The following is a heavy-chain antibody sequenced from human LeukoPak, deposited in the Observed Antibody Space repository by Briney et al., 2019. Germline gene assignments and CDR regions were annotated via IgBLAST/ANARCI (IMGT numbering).Heavy chain of an antibody. CDR2: ISGSGGST. CDR1: GFTFSSYA. Sequence: GGSLRLSCAASGFTFSSYAMGWVRQAPGKGLEWVSLISGSGGSTYYADSVKGRFTVSRDNSKNTEYLQMNSLRAEDTAICYCAKDDDDGDHVVVDHWGQGTLVTVSS. D-gene: IGHD4-17*01. V-gene: IGHV3-23*01. J-gene: IGHJ4*02. CDR3: AKDDDDGDHVVVDH.